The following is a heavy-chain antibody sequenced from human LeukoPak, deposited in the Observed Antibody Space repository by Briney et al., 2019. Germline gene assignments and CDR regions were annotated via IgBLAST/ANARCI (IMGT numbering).Heavy chain of an antibody. CDR3: ARGGKIAVVGTRSPQYFHH. CDR1: GFTFSSYG. CDR2: IQFDGSNE. D-gene: IGHD6-19*01. V-gene: IGHV3-30*02. J-gene: IGHJ1*01. Sequence: GGSLRLSCAASGFTFSSYGMHWVRQAPGKGLEWLAYIQFDGSNEQYADSVKGRFIISRDSSKNILYLQMNSLRAEDTAVYYCARGGKIAVVGTRSPQYFHHWGQGTLVTVSS.